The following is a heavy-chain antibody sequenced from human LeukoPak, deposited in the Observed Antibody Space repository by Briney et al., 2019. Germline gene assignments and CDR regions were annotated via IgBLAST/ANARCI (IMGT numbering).Heavy chain of an antibody. CDR1: GFTFDDYA. CDR2: ITGDGGGT. D-gene: IGHD1-26*01. CDR3: TKGVRSGTYYNCFDP. J-gene: IGHJ5*02. Sequence: GGSLRLSCAASGFTFDDYAMHWVRQAPGKGLQWVSLITGDGGGTYHADSVKGRFTISRDNSKNSLYLQMNSLKTEDTALYFCTKGVRSGTYYNCFDPWGQGTLVTVSS. V-gene: IGHV3-43*02.